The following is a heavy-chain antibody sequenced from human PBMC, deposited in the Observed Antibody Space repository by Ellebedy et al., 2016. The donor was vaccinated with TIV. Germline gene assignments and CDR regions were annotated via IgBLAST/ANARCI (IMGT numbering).Heavy chain of an antibody. Sequence: AASVKVSCKASGYTFTSYGISWVRQAPGQGLEWMGWISAYNGNTNYAQKFQGRVTMTRNTSISTAYMELSSLRSEDTAVYYCARGLRSAKGVYWGQGTLVTVSS. CDR3: ARGLRSAKGVY. CDR2: ISAYNGNT. V-gene: IGHV1-18*01. CDR1: GYTFTSYG. J-gene: IGHJ4*02.